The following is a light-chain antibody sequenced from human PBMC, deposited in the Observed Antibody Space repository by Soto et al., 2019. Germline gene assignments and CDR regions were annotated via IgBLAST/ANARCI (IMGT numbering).Light chain of an antibody. CDR2: GNN. J-gene: IGLJ3*02. V-gene: IGLV1-40*01. Sequence: QSVLTQPPSVSGAPGQRVTISCTGSSSNIGAGYDVHWYQQLPGTAPKLLIYGNNNRPSGVPNRFSGSKSGTSASLAITGLQADDEADYYCQSYDSSLSAWVFGGGTKPTVL. CDR3: QSYDSSLSAWV. CDR1: SSNIGAGYD.